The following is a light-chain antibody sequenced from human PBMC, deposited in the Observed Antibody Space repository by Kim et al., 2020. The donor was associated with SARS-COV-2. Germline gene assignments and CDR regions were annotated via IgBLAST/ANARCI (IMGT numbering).Light chain of an antibody. Sequence: SASVGDRVTSTCRASQSISIWLAWYQQIPGRAPNLLVYKASTLESGVPSRFSGSGSGTEFNLTISSLQPDDFATYYCQQYSSHWTFGQGTKVDIK. CDR3: QQYSSHWT. CDR1: QSISIW. J-gene: IGKJ1*01. CDR2: KAS. V-gene: IGKV1-5*03.